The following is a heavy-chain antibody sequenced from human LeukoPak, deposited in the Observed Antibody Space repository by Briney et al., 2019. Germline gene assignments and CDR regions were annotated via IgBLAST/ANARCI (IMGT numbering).Heavy chain of an antibody. J-gene: IGHJ4*02. Sequence: ASVKISCKASGYTFTGYYMHWVRQPPGQGLEWMGWINPNSGGTNYAQKFQGRVTMTSDTSISTAYMELSRLRSDDTAVYYCARVAGIRHGAPSYWGQGTLVTVSS. CDR3: ARVAGIRHGAPSY. CDR1: GYTFTGYY. D-gene: IGHD1-26*01. CDR2: INPNSGGT. V-gene: IGHV1-2*02.